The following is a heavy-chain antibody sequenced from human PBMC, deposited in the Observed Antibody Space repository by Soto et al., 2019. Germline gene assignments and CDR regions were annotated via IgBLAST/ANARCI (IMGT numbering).Heavy chain of an antibody. D-gene: IGHD6-19*01. J-gene: IGHJ4*02. Sequence: ASVKVSCKVSGYTLTELSMHWVRQAPGKGLEWMGGFDPEDGETIYAQKFQGRVTMTEDTSTDTAYMELSSLRSEDTAVYYCATDSGVAGPFDYWGQGTLVTVS. CDR2: FDPEDGET. CDR3: ATDSGVAGPFDY. V-gene: IGHV1-24*01. CDR1: GYTLTELS.